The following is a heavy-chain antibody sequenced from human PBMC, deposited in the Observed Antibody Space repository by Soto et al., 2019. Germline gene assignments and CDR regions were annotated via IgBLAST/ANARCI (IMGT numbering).Heavy chain of an antibody. D-gene: IGHD6-13*01. CDR3: ARRGSSSWYGY. CDR1: GGSIRSSSYY. Sequence: SEALSLTCTVSGGSIRSSSYYWGWIRQPPGKGLEWIGSIYYSGSTYYNPSLKSRVTISVDTSKNQFSLKLSSVTAADTAVNYCARRGSSSWYGYWGQGTLVT. J-gene: IGHJ4*02. V-gene: IGHV4-39*01. CDR2: IYYSGST.